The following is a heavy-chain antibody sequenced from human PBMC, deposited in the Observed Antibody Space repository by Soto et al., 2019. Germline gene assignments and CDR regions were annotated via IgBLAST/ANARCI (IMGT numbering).Heavy chain of an antibody. Sequence: QVQLQESGPGLVKPSETLSLTCTVSGGSISSYYWSWIRQPPGKGLEWIGYIYYSGSTNYNPSLKSRVTISVDTSKNQFSLKLSSVTSADTAVYSCARGVAAAGKAVYYFDYWGQGTLVTVSS. V-gene: IGHV4-59*01. CDR2: IYYSGST. CDR1: GGSISSYY. D-gene: IGHD6-13*01. CDR3: ARGVAAAGKAVYYFDY. J-gene: IGHJ4*02.